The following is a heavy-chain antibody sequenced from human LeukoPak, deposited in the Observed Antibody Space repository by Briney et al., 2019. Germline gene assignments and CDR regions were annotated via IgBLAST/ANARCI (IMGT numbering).Heavy chain of an antibody. CDR2: IYYSGST. CDR1: GGSISSSNYH. Sequence: SETLSLTCTVPGGSISSSNYHWGWIRQPPGKGLEWIGSIYYSGSTYYCPSLRSRVTISVDTSKTQFSLKLSSVTAADTAVYYCATLLYSGRNDDYWGQGTLVTVSS. V-gene: IGHV4-39*01. CDR3: ATLLYSGRNDDY. D-gene: IGHD1-26*01. J-gene: IGHJ4*02.